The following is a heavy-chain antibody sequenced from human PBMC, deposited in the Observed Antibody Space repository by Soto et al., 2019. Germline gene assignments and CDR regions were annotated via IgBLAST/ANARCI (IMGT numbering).Heavy chain of an antibody. D-gene: IGHD3-16*01. CDR2: ISSSGSTI. J-gene: IGHJ6*02. CDR3: ASGGKLRSYYFYVMDV. CDR1: GFTFSDYY. V-gene: IGHV3-11*01. Sequence: QVQLVESGRGLVKPRGSLRLSCAASGFTFSDYYMSWIRQAPGKGLEWVSYISSSGSTIYYADSVKGRFTISRDNAKNGLYLQINSLRAEDTAVYYCASGGKLRSYYFYVMDVGCQDTTVTVSS.